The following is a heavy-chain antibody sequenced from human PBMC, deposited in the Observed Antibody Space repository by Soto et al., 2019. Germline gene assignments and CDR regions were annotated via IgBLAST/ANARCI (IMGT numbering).Heavy chain of an antibody. Sequence: SETLSLTCAVSGGSISSSNWWSGVRQPPGKGLEWIGEIYHSGSTNYNPSLKSRVTISVDKSKNQFSLKLSSVTAADTAVYYCARAGRGYCSGGSCYSGLHGMDVRGQGTTVTVSS. CDR3: ARAGRGYCSGGSCYSGLHGMDV. CDR2: IYHSGST. D-gene: IGHD2-15*01. V-gene: IGHV4-4*02. CDR1: GGSISSSNW. J-gene: IGHJ6*02.